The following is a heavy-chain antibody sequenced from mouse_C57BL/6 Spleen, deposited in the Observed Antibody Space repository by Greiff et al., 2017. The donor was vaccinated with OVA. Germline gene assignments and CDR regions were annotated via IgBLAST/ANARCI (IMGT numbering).Heavy chain of an antibody. D-gene: IGHD2-1*01. CDR1: ASNFTIYL. Sequence: QQPVAELVKPGASVKLSRKASASNFTIYLMHWVKQRPGQGLEWIGMIHPNSGSTNYNEKFKSKATLTVDKSSSTAYMQLSSLTSEDSAVYYCAGGNYLFDYWGQGTTLTVSS. V-gene: IGHV1-64*01. CDR3: AGGNYLFDY. J-gene: IGHJ2*01. CDR2: IHPNSGST.